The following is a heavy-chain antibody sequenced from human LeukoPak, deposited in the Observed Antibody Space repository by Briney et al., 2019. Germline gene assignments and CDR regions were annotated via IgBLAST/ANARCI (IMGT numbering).Heavy chain of an antibody. CDR3: GRGRTGFGSDYGCSHNWVDP. CDR1: GYRFTDYW. Sequence: RGESLKISCQTSGYRFTDYWIGWVRQMPGKSLEWVGIIYPSDSDARCSPSFQGQVTMSGDRSTNPAYLHWSTLTASDTGIYFCGRGRTGFGSDYGCSHNWVDPWGQGTLVTVSS. D-gene: IGHD3-16*01. V-gene: IGHV5-51*01. CDR2: IYPSDSDA. J-gene: IGHJ5*02.